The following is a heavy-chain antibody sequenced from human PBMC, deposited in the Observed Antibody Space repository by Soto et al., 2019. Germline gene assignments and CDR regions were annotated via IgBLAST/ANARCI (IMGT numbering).Heavy chain of an antibody. D-gene: IGHD6-13*01. CDR1: GGTFSSYA. V-gene: IGHV1-69*01. J-gene: IGHJ5*02. Sequence: QVQLVQSGAEVKKPGSSVKVSCKASGGTFSSYAISWVRQAPGQGLECMGGIIPIFGTANYAQKFQGRVTITADESTSTAYMERSSLRSEDTAVYYCARGSAGAAAGTYWFDPWGQGTLVPVSS. CDR3: ARGSAGAAAGTYWFDP. CDR2: IIPIFGTA.